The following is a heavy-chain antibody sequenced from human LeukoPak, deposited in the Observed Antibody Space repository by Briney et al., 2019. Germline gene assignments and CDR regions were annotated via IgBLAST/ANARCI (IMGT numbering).Heavy chain of an antibody. Sequence: GGSLRLSCAASGFTFSSYAMNWVRQAPGKGLEWVSSITSSGDATYYADSVKRRFTISRDNTKNTLHLQMNSLRAEDTAVYYCAGGGYTYGLYWGQGDLVTVSS. D-gene: IGHD5-18*01. CDR2: ITSSGDAT. CDR1: GFTFSSYA. CDR3: AGGGYTYGLY. J-gene: IGHJ4*02. V-gene: IGHV3-23*01.